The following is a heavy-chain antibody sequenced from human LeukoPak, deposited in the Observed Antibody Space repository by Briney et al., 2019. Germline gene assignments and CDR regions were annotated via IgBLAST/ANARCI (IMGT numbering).Heavy chain of an antibody. V-gene: IGHV3-7*05. CDR2: IKQDGSEK. CDR3: ASGYYFDY. CDR1: GFTTKTYW. J-gene: IGHJ4*02. Sequence: GGSLRLSCAASGFTTKTYWLNWVRQAPGKGLEWVANIKQDGSEKYYVDSVKGRFTISTDIAKGSLYLQMNSLRAEDTAVYFCASGYYFDYWGQGTLVTVSS. D-gene: IGHD3-10*01.